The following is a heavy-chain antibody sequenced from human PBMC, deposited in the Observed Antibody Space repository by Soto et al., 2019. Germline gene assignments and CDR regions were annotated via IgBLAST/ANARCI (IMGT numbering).Heavy chain of an antibody. CDR2: ITDNGGDS. V-gene: IGHV3-23*01. CDR1: GFTFGSRA. CDR3: ARGSEDSCPGSRIFDF. J-gene: IGHJ4*02. Sequence: EVQLLVSGGDLVQPGGSLRLSCVASGFTFGSRAMSWVRQAPGEGLEWVSTITDNGGDSKSADSVRGRFAISRDNSKNILYLQMNSLRAEDSAIYYCARGSEDSCPGSRIFDFWGRGTLVSVSS. D-gene: IGHD3-10*01.